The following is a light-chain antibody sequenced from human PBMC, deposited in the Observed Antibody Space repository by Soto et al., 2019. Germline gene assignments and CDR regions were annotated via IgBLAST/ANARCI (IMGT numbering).Light chain of an antibody. CDR1: SSDVGAYNY. J-gene: IGLJ3*02. Sequence: QSALIQPPSASGSPGQSVTISCTGTSSDVGAYNYVSWYQQHPGKAPKLMIYEVSKRPSGVPNRFSGSKSGNTASLTVSGLQPDDEADYYCSSYGGANDVVFGGGTKLTVL. V-gene: IGLV2-8*01. CDR3: SSYGGANDVV. CDR2: EVS.